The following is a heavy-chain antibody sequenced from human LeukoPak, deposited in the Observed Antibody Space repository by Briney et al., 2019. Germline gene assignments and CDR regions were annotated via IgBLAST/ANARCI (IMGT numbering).Heavy chain of an antibody. Sequence: PGRSLRLSCAASGFTFSSHGMHWVRQAPGKGLEWVAVISYDGSNKYYADSVKGRFTISRDNSKNTLYLQMNSLRAEDTAVYYCAKGDSGLLWFGESALIDYWGQGTLVTVSS. J-gene: IGHJ4*02. CDR3: AKGDSGLLWFGESALIDY. V-gene: IGHV3-30*18. CDR2: ISYDGSNK. CDR1: GFTFSSHG. D-gene: IGHD3-10*01.